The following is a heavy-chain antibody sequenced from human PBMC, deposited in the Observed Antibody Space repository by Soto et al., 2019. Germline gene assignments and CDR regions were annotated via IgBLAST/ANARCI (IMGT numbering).Heavy chain of an antibody. CDR1: GYTFTSYG. J-gene: IGHJ4*02. Sequence: QVQLVQSGAEVKKPGASVKVSCKASGYTFTSYGISWVRQAPGQGLEWMGWISAYNGNTNYAQKLQGRVTMTTDTSTSTAYMELRSLRSDDTAVYYYARANPLYGSGDVFDYWGQGTLVTVSS. CDR2: ISAYNGNT. CDR3: ARANPLYGSGDVFDY. V-gene: IGHV1-18*01. D-gene: IGHD3-10*01.